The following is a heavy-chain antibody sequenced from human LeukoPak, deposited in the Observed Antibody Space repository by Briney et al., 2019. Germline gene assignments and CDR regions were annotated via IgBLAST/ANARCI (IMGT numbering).Heavy chain of an antibody. D-gene: IGHD3-9*01. J-gene: IGHJ4*02. Sequence: GRSLRLSCAASGFTFSSYAMHWVRQAPGKGLEWVAVISYDGSNKYYADSVKGRLTISGDNSKNTLYLQMNSLRAEDTAVYYCARGDYDILTGYDYWGQGTLVTVSS. CDR2: ISYDGSNK. CDR1: GFTFSSYA. V-gene: IGHV3-30-3*01. CDR3: ARGDYDILTGYDY.